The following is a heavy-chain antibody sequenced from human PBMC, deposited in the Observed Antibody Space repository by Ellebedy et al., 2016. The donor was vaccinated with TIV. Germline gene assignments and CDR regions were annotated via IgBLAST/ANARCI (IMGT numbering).Heavy chain of an antibody. J-gene: IGHJ6*03. CDR2: INHSGST. CDR1: GGSFSGYY. Sequence: SETLSLXXAVYGGSFSGYYWSWIRQPPGKGLEWIGEINHSGSTNYNPSLKSRVTISVDTSKNQFSLKLSSVTAADTAVYYCARHSGIAAGDYYMDVWGIGTTVTVSS. D-gene: IGHD6-25*01. V-gene: IGHV4-34*01. CDR3: ARHSGIAAGDYYMDV.